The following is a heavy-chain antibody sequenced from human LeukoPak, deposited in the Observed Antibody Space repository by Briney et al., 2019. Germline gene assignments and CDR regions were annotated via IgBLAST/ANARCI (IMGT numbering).Heavy chain of an antibody. Sequence: SETLSLTCTVSGGSISSYYWSWIRQPPGKGLEWIGYIYYSGSTNYNPSLKSRVTISVDTSKNQFSLKLSSVTAADTAVYYCARFCVRGVTWFDPWGQGTLVTVSS. V-gene: IGHV4-59*12. CDR3: ARFCVRGVTWFDP. J-gene: IGHJ5*02. CDR2: IYYSGST. CDR1: GGSISSYY. D-gene: IGHD3-10*02.